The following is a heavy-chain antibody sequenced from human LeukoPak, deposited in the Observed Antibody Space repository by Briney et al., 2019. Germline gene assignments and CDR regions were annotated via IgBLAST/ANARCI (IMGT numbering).Heavy chain of an antibody. CDR2: IYYSGST. CDR1: GGSISSYY. D-gene: IGHD3-22*01. J-gene: IGHJ5*02. Sequence: SETPSLTCTVSGGSISSYYWSWIRQPPGKGLEWIGYIYYSGSTNYNPSLKSRVTISVDTSKNQFSLKLSSVTAADTAVYYCARVEIYYYDSSGFVGWFDPWGQGTLVTVSS. CDR3: ARVEIYYYDSSGFVGWFDP. V-gene: IGHV4-59*01.